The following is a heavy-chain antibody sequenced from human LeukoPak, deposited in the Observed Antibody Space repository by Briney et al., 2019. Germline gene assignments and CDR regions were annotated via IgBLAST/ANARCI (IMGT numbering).Heavy chain of an antibody. D-gene: IGHD6-19*01. CDR1: GFTFSSYS. Sequence: GGSLRLSCAASGFTFSSYSMNWVRQAPGKGLEWVSSLSGSSGYIYHADSVKGRFTISRDNAKNSLYLQMNSQRAEDTAVYYCARGSGAVADYYYYMEVWGKGTTVTVSS. CDR2: LSGSSGYI. CDR3: ARGSGAVADYYYYMEV. V-gene: IGHV3-21*01. J-gene: IGHJ6*03.